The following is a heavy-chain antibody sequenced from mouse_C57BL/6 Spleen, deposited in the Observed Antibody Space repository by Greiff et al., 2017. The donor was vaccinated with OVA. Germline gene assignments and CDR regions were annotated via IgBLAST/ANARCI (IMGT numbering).Heavy chain of an antibody. V-gene: IGHV1-15*01. CDR3: TRWKDYYSNVFAY. CDR2: IDPETGGT. Sequence: VQLQQSGAELVRPGASVTLSCKASGYTFTDYEMHWVKQTPVHGLEWIGAIDPETGGTAYNQKFKGKAILTADKSSSTAYMELRSLTSEDSAVYYCTRWKDYYSNVFAYWGQGTLVTVSA. D-gene: IGHD2-5*01. J-gene: IGHJ3*01. CDR1: GYTFTDYE.